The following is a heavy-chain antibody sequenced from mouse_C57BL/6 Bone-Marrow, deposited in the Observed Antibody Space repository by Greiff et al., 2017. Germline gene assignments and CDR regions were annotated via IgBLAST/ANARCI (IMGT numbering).Heavy chain of an antibody. CDR3: ARYYYGSSYAMDY. J-gene: IGHJ4*01. D-gene: IGHD1-1*01. CDR2: IYPGSGST. V-gene: IGHV1-55*01. Sequence: VQLQQPGAELVKPGASVKMSCKASGYTFTSYWITWVKQRPGQGLEWIGDIYPGSGSTNYNEKFKSKATLTVDTSSSTAYMQLSSLTSEDSAVYYCARYYYGSSYAMDYWGQGTSVTVSS. CDR1: GYTFTSYW.